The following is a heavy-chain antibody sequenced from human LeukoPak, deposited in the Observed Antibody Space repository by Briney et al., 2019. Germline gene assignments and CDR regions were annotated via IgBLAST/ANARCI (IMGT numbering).Heavy chain of an antibody. Sequence: GGSLRLSCAASGFTVSSNYMNWVRQAPGKGLEWVSVIYISGSTYYADSVKGRFTISRDNAKNSLYLQMNSLRAEDTAVYYCARVPLRYFDWLFLSDYWGQGTLVTVSS. CDR1: GFTVSSNY. V-gene: IGHV3-53*01. CDR2: IYISGST. J-gene: IGHJ4*02. CDR3: ARVPLRYFDWLFLSDY. D-gene: IGHD3-9*01.